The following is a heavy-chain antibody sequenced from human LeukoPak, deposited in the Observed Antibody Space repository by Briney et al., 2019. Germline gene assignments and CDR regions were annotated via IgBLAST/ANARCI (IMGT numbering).Heavy chain of an antibody. D-gene: IGHD4-17*01. V-gene: IGHV1-2*02. CDR2: INPNSGGT. J-gene: IGHJ3*02. CDR1: GYPFTAYY. Sequence: VASVKVSCKASGYPFTAYYIHWVRQAPGQGLEWLGWINPNSGGTKYARKFQGRVTMTRDTSITTVYMELSSLRSGDTAVYYCARVHYGDYESPSFDIWGQGTMVTVSS. CDR3: ARVHYGDYESPSFDI.